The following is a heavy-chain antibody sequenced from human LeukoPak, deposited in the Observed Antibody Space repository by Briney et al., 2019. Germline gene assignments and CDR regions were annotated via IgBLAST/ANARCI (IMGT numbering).Heavy chain of an antibody. CDR3: ARDTRETPFDY. CDR2: IWYDGSNK. CDR1: GFTFSSYG. D-gene: IGHD5-24*01. Sequence: PGGSLRLSCAASGFTFSSYGMHWVRQAPGKGLEWVAVIWYDGSNKYYADSVKGRFTISRDNSKNTLYLRMNSLRAEDTAVYYCARDTRETPFDYWGQGTLVTVSS. V-gene: IGHV3-33*01. J-gene: IGHJ4*02.